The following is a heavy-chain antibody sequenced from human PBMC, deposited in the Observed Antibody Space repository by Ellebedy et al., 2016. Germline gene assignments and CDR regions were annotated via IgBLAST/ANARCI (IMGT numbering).Heavy chain of an antibody. CDR3: ARVVPAYYYYYMDV. V-gene: IGHV4-39*07. Sequence: SETLSLXXSVSGGSISSSTYYWAWIRQPPGKGLEWIGSIYYSGSTYYNPSLKSRVTISVDTSKNQFSLKLSSVTAADTAVYYCARVVPAYYYYYMDVWGKGTTVTVSS. J-gene: IGHJ6*03. CDR1: GGSISSSTYY. CDR2: IYYSGST. D-gene: IGHD2-2*01.